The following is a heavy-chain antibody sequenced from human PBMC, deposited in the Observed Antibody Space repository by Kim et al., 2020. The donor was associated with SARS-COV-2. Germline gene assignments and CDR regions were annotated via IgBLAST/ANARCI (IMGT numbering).Heavy chain of an antibody. Sequence: SETLSLTCTVSGGSISSYYWSWIRQPPGKGLEWIGYIYYSGSTNYNPSLKSRVTISVDTSKNQFSLKLSSVTAADTAVYYCARRGRHGMDVWGQGTTVTVSS. CDR2: IYYSGST. V-gene: IGHV4-59*08. CDR1: GGSISSYY. J-gene: IGHJ6*02. CDR3: ARRGRHGMDV.